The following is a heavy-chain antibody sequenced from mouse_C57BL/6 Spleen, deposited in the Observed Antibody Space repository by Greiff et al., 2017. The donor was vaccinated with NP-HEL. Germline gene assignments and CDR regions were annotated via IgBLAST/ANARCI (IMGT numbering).Heavy chain of an antibody. CDR2: ISYDGSN. D-gene: IGHD2-4*01. CDR3: AREDYDRGYFDY. V-gene: IGHV3-6*01. Sequence: EVKLVESGPGLVKPSQSLSLTCSVTGYSITSGYYWNWIRQFPGNKLEWMGYISYDGSNNYNPSLKNRISITRDTSKNQFFLKLKSVTTEDTATYYCAREDYDRGYFDYWGQGTTLTVSS. J-gene: IGHJ2*01. CDR1: GYSITSGYY.